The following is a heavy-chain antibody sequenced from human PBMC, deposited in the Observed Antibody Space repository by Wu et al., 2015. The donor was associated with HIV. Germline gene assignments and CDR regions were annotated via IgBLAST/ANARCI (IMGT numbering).Heavy chain of an antibody. CDR1: GYPFTNHY. D-gene: IGHD4-11*01. CDR2: INPSGGAT. J-gene: IGHJ4*02. Sequence: QVQLVQSGAEVKKTGASVRVSCETSGYPFTNHYIHWVRQAPGHGLEWMAWINPSGGATIYAEAFEGRIMVSSDTSLNTVYKELESLTSGDTAMYFCARDATPITTEFDFWGQGTLITVSS. CDR3: ARDATPITTEFDF. V-gene: IGHV1-2*02.